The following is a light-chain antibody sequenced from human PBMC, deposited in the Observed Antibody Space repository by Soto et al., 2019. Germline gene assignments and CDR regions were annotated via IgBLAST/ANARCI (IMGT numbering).Light chain of an antibody. J-gene: IGKJ1*01. CDR1: QSLIHSDGNTY. CDR3: MQGTHWPWT. CDR2: KVS. Sequence: DVVMTQSPLSLPVTLGQPASISCRSSQSLIHSDGNTYLNWFQQRPGQSPRRLIYKVSARDSGVTDRFAGSGSGTDFTLKISRVEAEDVGVYYCMQGTHWPWTFGQGTEVEIK. V-gene: IGKV2-30*02.